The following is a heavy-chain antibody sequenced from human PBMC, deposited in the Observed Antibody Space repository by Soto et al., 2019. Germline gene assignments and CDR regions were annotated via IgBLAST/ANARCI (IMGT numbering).Heavy chain of an antibody. D-gene: IGHD3-10*01. CDR1: GFTFSSFW. CDR2: ISNDGSSI. CDR3: TSLGRGTIDY. J-gene: IGHJ4*02. V-gene: IGHV3-74*01. Sequence: EVQPVESGGGLVQPGGSLRISCAASGFTFSSFWMHWVRQAPGKGLAWVSHISNDGSSIGYADSVKGRFTISRDNAKNTLYPQMNSLRADDTAVYYCTSLGRGTIDYWGQGALVTVSS.